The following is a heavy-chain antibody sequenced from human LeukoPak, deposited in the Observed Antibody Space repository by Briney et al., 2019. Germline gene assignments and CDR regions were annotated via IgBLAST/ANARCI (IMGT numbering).Heavy chain of an antibody. J-gene: IGHJ4*02. D-gene: IGHD1-26*01. CDR2: ISSSSSYI. CDR1: GFTFSSYS. V-gene: IGHV3-21*01. Sequence: GGSLRLSCAASGFTFSSYSMNWVRQAPGKGLEWVSSISSSSSYIYYADSVKGRFTISRDNAKISLYLQMNSLRAEDTAVYYCASAYSGSYYFDYWGQGTLVTVSS. CDR3: ASAYSGSYYFDY.